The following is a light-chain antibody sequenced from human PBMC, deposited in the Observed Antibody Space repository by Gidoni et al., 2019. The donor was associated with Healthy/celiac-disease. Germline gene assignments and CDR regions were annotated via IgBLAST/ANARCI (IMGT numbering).Light chain of an antibody. CDR2: DAS. CDR3: QQYNSYSKT. Sequence: DIQMTQSPSTLSASVGDRVNITCRASQSISSWLAWYQQKPGKAPKLRIYDASSLESGVPSRFSGSGSGTEFTLTISSLQPDDFATYYCQQYNSYSKTFGQGTKVEIK. CDR1: QSISSW. J-gene: IGKJ1*01. V-gene: IGKV1-5*01.